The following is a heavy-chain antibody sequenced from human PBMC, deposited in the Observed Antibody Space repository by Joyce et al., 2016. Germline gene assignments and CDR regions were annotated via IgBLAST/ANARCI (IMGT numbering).Heavy chain of an antibody. V-gene: IGHV3-48*02. J-gene: IGHJ1*01. D-gene: IGHD6-25*01. Sequence: EVQLVESGGGLVQPGGSLTLSCAASGFSFSDYNMNWVRQAPGKGLEWVSYSSRNSETTYYADSVKGRFKISRDNAKNSLFLQMHNLRDEDTAVYYCARERSGWRSAEYFQHWGQGIVVTVS. CDR3: ARERSGWRSAEYFQH. CDR1: GFSFSDYN. CDR2: SSRNSETT.